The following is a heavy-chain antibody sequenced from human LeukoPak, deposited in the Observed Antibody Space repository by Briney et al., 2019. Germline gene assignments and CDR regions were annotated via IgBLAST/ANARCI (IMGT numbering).Heavy chain of an antibody. CDR2: MNPNSGNT. D-gene: IGHD2-2*02. CDR3: ASLGCTSTSCYNY. Sequence: GASVKVSCKASGYTFTSYDINWVRQATGQGLEWMGWMNPNSGNTGYAQKFQGRVTMTRNTSISTAYMELSSLRSEDTAVYYCASLGCTSTSCYNYWGQGTLVTVSS. CDR1: GYTFTSYD. V-gene: IGHV1-8*01. J-gene: IGHJ4*02.